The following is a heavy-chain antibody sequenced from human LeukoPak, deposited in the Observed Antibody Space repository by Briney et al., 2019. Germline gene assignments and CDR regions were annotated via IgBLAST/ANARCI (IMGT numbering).Heavy chain of an antibody. CDR3: ARDLGHYYDTGY. D-gene: IGHD3-22*01. Sequence: GGSLRLSCAASGFTFSSYSMNWVRQAPGKGLEWVSSISSSSSYIYYADSVKGRFTISRDNAKNSLYLQMNSLRAEDTAVYYCARDLGHYYDTGYWGQGTLVTVSS. J-gene: IGHJ4*02. CDR1: GFTFSSYS. V-gene: IGHV3-21*01. CDR2: ISSSSSYI.